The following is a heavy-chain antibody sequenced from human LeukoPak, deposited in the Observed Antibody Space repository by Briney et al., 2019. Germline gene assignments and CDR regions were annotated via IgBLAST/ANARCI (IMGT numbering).Heavy chain of an antibody. V-gene: IGHV4-39*07. J-gene: IGHJ4*02. CDR3: ARDRMGTVMVPIDY. Sequence: SETLSLTCTVSGGSLSSSSYYWGWIRQPPGKGLEWIGSIYYSGSTYYNPSLKSRVTISVDTSKNQFSLKLRSVTAADTAVYYCARDRMGTVMVPIDYWGQGTLVTVSS. CDR2: IYYSGST. D-gene: IGHD5-18*01. CDR1: GGSLSSSSYY.